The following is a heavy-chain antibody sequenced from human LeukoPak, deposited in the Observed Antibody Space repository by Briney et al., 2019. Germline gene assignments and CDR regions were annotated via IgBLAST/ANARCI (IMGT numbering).Heavy chain of an antibody. J-gene: IGHJ4*02. V-gene: IGHV5-51*01. CDR2: IYPGDSDT. D-gene: IGHD3-10*01. CDR1: GSRFTSYW. Sequence: GASLKISFKGSGSRFTSYWIGWVRQMPGKGLEWMGIIYPGDSDTRYSPSFQGQVTISADKSISTAYLQWSSLKASDTAMYYCASLGGDIISIQGINWGQGTLVTVSS. CDR3: ASLGGDIISIQGIN.